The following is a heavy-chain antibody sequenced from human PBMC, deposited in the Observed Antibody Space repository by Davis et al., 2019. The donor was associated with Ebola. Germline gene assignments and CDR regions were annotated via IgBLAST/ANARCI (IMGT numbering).Heavy chain of an antibody. Sequence: GESLKISCAASGFTFSGSAMHWVRQAPGKGLEWVAVISYDGSNKYYADSVKGRFTISRDNSKNTLYLQMNSLRAEDTAVYYCAPTKVGRFDYWGQGTLVTVSS. CDR2: ISYDGSNK. CDR1: GFTFSGSA. V-gene: IGHV3-30-3*01. J-gene: IGHJ4*02. CDR3: APTKVGRFDY. D-gene: IGHD5-12*01.